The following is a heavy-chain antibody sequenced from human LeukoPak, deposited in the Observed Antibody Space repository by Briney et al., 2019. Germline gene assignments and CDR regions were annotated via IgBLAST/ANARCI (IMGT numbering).Heavy chain of an antibody. J-gene: IGHJ5*02. CDR3: AKGSSGYFVDL. V-gene: IGHV3-23*01. CDR1: GFTFSSYV. CDR2: ISDSGGST. D-gene: IGHD3-22*01. Sequence: GGSLRLSCAASGFTFSSYVMSWVRQAPGKGLEWVSTISDSGGSTYYADSVKGRFTISRDNSKNTLFLQMNSLRAEDTALYYCAKGSSGYFVDLWGQGTLVTVSS.